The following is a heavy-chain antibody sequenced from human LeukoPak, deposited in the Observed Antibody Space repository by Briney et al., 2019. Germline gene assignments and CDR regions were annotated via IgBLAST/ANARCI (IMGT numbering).Heavy chain of an antibody. CDR2: IIPIFGTA. CDR3: ARDSPGMVIGSYYYYYMDV. V-gene: IGHV1-69*13. CDR1: GGTFSSYA. J-gene: IGHJ6*03. D-gene: IGHD3-22*01. Sequence: SVKVSCKASGGTFSSYAISWVRQAPGQGLEWMGGIIPIFGTANYAQKFQGRVTITADESTSTAYMELSSLRSEDTAVYYCARDSPGMVIGSYYYYYMDVWGKGTTVTVSS.